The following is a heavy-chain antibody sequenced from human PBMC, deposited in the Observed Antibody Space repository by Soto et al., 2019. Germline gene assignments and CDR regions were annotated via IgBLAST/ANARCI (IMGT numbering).Heavy chain of an antibody. CDR3: AVPPNYYDSSGYKNWFDP. CDR1: GGSISSSSYY. V-gene: IGHV4-39*01. CDR2: IYYSGST. D-gene: IGHD3-22*01. Sequence: SETLSLTCTVSGGSISSSSYYWGWIRQPPGKGLEWIGSIYYSGSTYYSPSLKSRVTISVDTSKNQFSLKLSSVTAADTAVYYCAVPPNYYDSSGYKNWFDPWGQGTLVTVS. J-gene: IGHJ5*02.